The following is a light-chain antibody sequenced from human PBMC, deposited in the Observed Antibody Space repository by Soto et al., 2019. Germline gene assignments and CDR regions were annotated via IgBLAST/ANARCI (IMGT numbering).Light chain of an antibody. CDR1: QGVGSW. Sequence: DIQMTQSPSSLSASVGDRVTITCRASQGVGSWLAWYQQKPGIAPRLLISAASSLQSGAPSRFSGSGSGTDFSLIISNLQPEDFATYYCQQANSFPSTFGPGTKVDIK. CDR2: AAS. V-gene: IGKV1-12*02. J-gene: IGKJ3*01. CDR3: QQANSFPST.